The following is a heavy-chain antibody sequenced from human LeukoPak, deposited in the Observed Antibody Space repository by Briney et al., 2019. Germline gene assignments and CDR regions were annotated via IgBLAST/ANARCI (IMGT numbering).Heavy chain of an antibody. J-gene: IGHJ4*02. CDR3: ARGGSYTMVKNY. CDR2: MYSSGTT. CDR1: GGSISSSSYY. D-gene: IGHD1-26*01. Sequence: SETLSLTCSVSGGSISSSSYYWGWIRQPPGKGLEWIGSMYSSGTTYYNPSLKSRVTISVDLSKNQFSLKLTSVTAADTAVYYCARGGSYTMVKNYWGQGTLVTVSS. V-gene: IGHV4-39*07.